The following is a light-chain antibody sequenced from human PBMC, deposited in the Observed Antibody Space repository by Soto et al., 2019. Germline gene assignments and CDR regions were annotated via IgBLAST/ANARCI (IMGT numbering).Light chain of an antibody. J-gene: IGKJ1*01. CDR3: KQYVSSPWA. CDR2: GAS. V-gene: IGKV3-20*01. CDR1: QSVSSSF. Sequence: EIVLAQSPGTLSLSPGESATLSCRASQSVSSSFLAWYQQKAGQAPRLLIYGASRRATGIQDRFSGSGSGTDFTLTIRRLEPEDFAVYYCKQYVSSPWAFGQGTKVDIK.